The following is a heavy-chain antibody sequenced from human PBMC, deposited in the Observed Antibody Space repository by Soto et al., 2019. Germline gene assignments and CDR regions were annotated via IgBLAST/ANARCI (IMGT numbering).Heavy chain of an antibody. CDR2: LTGSGGST. Sequence: DVQLLESGGGLVQPGGSLRLSCAASGFTFSSYAMSWVRQAPGKGLAWVSSLTGSGGSTYYADSVKGRFTISRDNSRDTLYLQINGPGAEDPAVYYCAGGGTSGNYAFDIWGQGTVVTVSS. V-gene: IGHV3-23*01. CDR1: GFTFSSYA. CDR3: AGGGTSGNYAFDI. D-gene: IGHD2-8*01. J-gene: IGHJ3*02.